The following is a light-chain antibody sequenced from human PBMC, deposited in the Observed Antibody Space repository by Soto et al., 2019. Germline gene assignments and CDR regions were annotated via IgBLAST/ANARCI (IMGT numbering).Light chain of an antibody. CDR2: TTS. J-gene: IGKJ1*01. CDR1: QSVSIS. V-gene: IGKV1-39*01. CDR3: QQSYTTPPA. Sequence: DIQMTQSPSSLSASVGDRVTITCRASQSVSISLKWYHQKPGKAPKLLVYTTSSLQNEVPSRFSGSGSGTDFTLTISSLQPEDFATYYGQQSYTTPPAFGQGTKVEVK.